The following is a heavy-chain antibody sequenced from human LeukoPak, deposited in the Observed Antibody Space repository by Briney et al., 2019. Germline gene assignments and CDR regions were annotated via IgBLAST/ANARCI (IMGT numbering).Heavy chain of an antibody. CDR3: ARRGSSSWYKLGAFNI. CDR2: IYYSGST. V-gene: IGHV4-59*01. D-gene: IGHD6-13*01. CDR1: GGSISSYY. J-gene: IGHJ3*02. Sequence: PSETLSLTCTVSGGSISSYYWSWIRQPPGKGLEWIGYIYYSGSTNYNPSLKSRVTISVDTSKNQFSLKLSSVTAADTVVYYCARRGSSSWYKLGAFNIWGQGTMVTVSS.